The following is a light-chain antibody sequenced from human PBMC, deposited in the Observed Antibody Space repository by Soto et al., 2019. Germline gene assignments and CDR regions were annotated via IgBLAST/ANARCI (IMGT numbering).Light chain of an antibody. Sequence: QSALAQPASVSGSPGQSITISCTGTSSDIGAYTLVSWYQQHPGKAPKIIIYDVTQRPSEISNRFSGSKSGNTASLTISGLQAEDEADYYCCSYAGSPFVFGTGTKLTVL. CDR2: DVT. V-gene: IGLV2-23*02. J-gene: IGLJ1*01. CDR3: CSYAGSPFV. CDR1: SSDIGAYTL.